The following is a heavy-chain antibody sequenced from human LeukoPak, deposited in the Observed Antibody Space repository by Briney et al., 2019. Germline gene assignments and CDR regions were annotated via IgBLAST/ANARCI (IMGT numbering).Heavy chain of an antibody. CDR1: GGSISSYY. CDR3: TRPLTAASLGDPYYYMDV. J-gene: IGHJ6*03. V-gene: IGHV4-59*01. D-gene: IGHD2-21*02. Sequence: PSEALSLTCAVSGGSISSYYWSWIRQPPGKGLEWIGYIYYSGGTNYNPSLKSRVTISVDTSKNQFSLKLSSVTAADTAVYYCTRPLTAASLGDPYYYMDVWGKGTTVTVSS. CDR2: IYYSGGT.